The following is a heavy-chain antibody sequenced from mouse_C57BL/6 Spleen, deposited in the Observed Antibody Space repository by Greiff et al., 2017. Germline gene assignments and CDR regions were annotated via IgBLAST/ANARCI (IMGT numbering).Heavy chain of an antibody. Sequence: QVQLLQPGAELVQPGASVKLSCKASGYTFTSYWMHWVKQRPGRGLEWIGRIDPNSGGTKYNEKFKSKATLTVDKPSSPAYMQLSNLTSEDSAVYYCARRLGRFAYWCQGTLVTVSA. D-gene: IGHD4-1*01. CDR1: GYTFTSYW. J-gene: IGHJ3*01. CDR3: ARRLGRFAY. V-gene: IGHV1-72*01. CDR2: IDPNSGGT.